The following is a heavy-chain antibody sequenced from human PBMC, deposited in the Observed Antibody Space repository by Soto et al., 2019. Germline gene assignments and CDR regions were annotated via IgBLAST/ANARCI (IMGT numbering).Heavy chain of an antibody. J-gene: IGHJ6*02. CDR3: ARRLYYDSSGFEGGGMDV. V-gene: IGHV4-39*01. D-gene: IGHD3-22*01. CDR1: GGTISSSSYY. CDR2: IYYSGST. Sequence: SETLSLTCSVSGGTISSSSYYWGWIRQPPGKGLEWIGSIYYSGSTYYNPSLKSRVTISVDTSKNQFSLKLSSVTAADTAVYYCARRLYYDSSGFEGGGMDVWGQGTTVTVS.